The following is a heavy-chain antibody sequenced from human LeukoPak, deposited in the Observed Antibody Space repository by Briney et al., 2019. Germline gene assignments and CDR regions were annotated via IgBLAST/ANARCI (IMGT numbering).Heavy chain of an antibody. CDR2: IRSKAYGGTT. V-gene: IGHV3-71*01. CDR3: AKGGCGSSSCKGSYYYYMDV. Sequence: PGGSLRLSCAASGFTFSSYAMSWVRQAPGKGLEWLGFIRSKAYGGTTEYAASVKGRFTISRDDSKSIAYLQVNSLRDEDTAVYYCAKGGCGSSSCKGSYYYYMDVWGRGNTVAVSS. J-gene: IGHJ6*03. CDR1: GFTFSSYA. D-gene: IGHD2-2*01.